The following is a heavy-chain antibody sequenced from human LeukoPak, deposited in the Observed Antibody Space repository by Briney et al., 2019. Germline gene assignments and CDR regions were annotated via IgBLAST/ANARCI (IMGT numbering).Heavy chain of an antibody. J-gene: IGHJ3*02. CDR2: INAGNGNT. CDR3: ARDYDGLGSGYYYSAAFDI. D-gene: IGHD3-22*01. CDR1: GYTFTSYA. Sequence: GASVKVSCKASGYTFTSYAMHWVRQAPGQRLEWMGWINAGNGNTKYSQKLQGRVTMTTDTSTSTAYMELRSLRSDDTAAYYCARDYDGLGSGYYYSAAFDIWGQGTMVTVSS. V-gene: IGHV1-3*01.